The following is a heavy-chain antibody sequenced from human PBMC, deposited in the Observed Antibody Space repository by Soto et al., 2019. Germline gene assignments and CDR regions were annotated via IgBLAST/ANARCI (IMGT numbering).Heavy chain of an antibody. D-gene: IGHD2-2*01. CDR1: GGSFSGYY. V-gene: IGHV4-34*01. Sequence: VQLQQWGAGLLKPSETLSLTCAVYGGSFSGYYWTWIRQPPGRGLEWIGEINHSGRTNYNPSLKSRVTISVDTSKNQFSLKLSSVTAADTAVYYCARGSYCSSSSCAVYYMDVWGKGTTVTVSS. CDR2: INHSGRT. J-gene: IGHJ6*03. CDR3: ARGSYCSSSSCAVYYMDV.